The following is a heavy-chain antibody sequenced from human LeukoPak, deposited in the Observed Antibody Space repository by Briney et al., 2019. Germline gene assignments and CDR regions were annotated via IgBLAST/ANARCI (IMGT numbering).Heavy chain of an antibody. CDR3: ASSDDYGGNRFDY. Sequence: GGSLRLSCAASGFTFSIYSMNWVRQPPGKGLEWVSYISSSSTSIYYADSVKRRFTISRDNAKNSLYLQMYSLRDDDTAVYYCASSDDYGGNRFDYWGQGTLVTVSS. D-gene: IGHD4-23*01. CDR1: GFTFSIYS. J-gene: IGHJ4*02. CDR2: ISSSSTSI. V-gene: IGHV3-48*02.